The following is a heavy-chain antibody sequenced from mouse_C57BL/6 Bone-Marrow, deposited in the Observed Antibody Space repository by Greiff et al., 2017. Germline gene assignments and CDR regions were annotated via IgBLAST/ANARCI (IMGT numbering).Heavy chain of an antibody. Sequence: QVQLKESGPELVKPGASVKISCKASGYAFSSSWMNWVKQRPGTGLEWIGRIYPGDGDTNYNGKFKGKATLTADKSSSTAYMQLSSLTSEDSAVYFCAAYDGYYVFFAYWGQGTLVTVSA. V-gene: IGHV1-82*01. CDR2: IYPGDGDT. D-gene: IGHD2-3*01. CDR3: AAYDGYYVFFAY. CDR1: GYAFSSSW. J-gene: IGHJ3*01.